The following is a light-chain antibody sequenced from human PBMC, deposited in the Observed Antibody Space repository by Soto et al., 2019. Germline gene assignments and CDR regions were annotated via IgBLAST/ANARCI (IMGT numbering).Light chain of an antibody. V-gene: IGKV1-6*01. CDR3: LQESGYPRT. Sequence: IQMTQSPSTLSASVGDRVTITCRASQGIRNELGWYQQKPGKAPKFLIYAASSLHSGVPSRFSGSGSGTDFTLTISSLQPEDFATYYCLQESGYPRTFGQGTRVDIK. CDR1: QGIRNE. CDR2: AAS. J-gene: IGKJ1*01.